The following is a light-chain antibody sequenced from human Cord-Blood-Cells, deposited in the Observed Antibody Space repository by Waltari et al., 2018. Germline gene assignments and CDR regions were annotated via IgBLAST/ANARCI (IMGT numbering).Light chain of an antibody. CDR2: DVS. Sequence: QSALTQPRSVSGSPGQSVTISCTGTSSDVGGYNYVSWYQQHPGKAPKLTCDDVSKRPSGVPDRFSGSKAGNTASLTISGLQAEDEADYYCCSYAGSYTVVFGGGTKLTVL. V-gene: IGLV2-11*01. CDR1: SSDVGGYNY. CDR3: CSYAGSYTVV. J-gene: IGLJ2*01.